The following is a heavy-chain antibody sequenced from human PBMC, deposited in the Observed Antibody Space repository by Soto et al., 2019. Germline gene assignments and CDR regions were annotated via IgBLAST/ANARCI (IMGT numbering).Heavy chain of an antibody. Sequence: ASVKVSCKASGYSFSTYAMHWVRQAPGQSLEWMGWINGGTGQTKFSQRFQDRITITRDTSASTAYRELSSLRSEDTAVYYCARGKGMEENYYYYGLDIWGQGTTVTVSS. CDR2: INGGTGQT. V-gene: IGHV1-3*01. D-gene: IGHD1-1*01. CDR1: GYSFSTYA. CDR3: ARGKGMEENYYYYGLDI. J-gene: IGHJ6*02.